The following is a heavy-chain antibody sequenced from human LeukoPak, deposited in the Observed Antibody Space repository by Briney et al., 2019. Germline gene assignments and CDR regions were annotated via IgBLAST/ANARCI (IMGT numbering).Heavy chain of an antibody. Sequence: SETLSLTCTVSGGSISSYYWSWIRQPPGKGLEWIGEINHSGSTDYNPSLKSRVTISVDTSKNQFSLKLNSVTAADTAVYYCARGWGWQRLHFWGQGTLVTVSS. V-gene: IGHV4-34*01. D-gene: IGHD5-12*01. J-gene: IGHJ4*02. CDR1: GGSISSYY. CDR3: ARGWGWQRLHF. CDR2: INHSGST.